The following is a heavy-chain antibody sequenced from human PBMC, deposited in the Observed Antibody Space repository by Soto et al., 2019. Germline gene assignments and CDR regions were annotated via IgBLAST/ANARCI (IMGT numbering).Heavy chain of an antibody. Sequence: QVQLVESGGGVVQPGRSLRLSCAASGFTFSGYGMHWVRQAPGTGLEWVAVVWYDGSNKYFADSVKGRFTMSRDNSKNSLYLQMNSLGAEDTAVYYCARDRYGGGDCHEFDYWGQGTLVTV. CDR2: VWYDGSNK. V-gene: IGHV3-33*01. CDR1: GFTFSGYG. J-gene: IGHJ4*02. CDR3: ARDRYGGGDCHEFDY. D-gene: IGHD2-21*02.